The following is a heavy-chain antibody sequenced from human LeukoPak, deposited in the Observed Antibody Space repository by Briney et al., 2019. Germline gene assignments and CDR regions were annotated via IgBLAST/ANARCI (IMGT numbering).Heavy chain of an antibody. CDR1: GCSISSGDYY. CDR2: IYYSGST. J-gene: IGHJ5*02. D-gene: IGHD3-3*01. Sequence: PSQTLSLTCTVSGCSISSGDYYWSWIRQPPGKGLEWIGYIYYSGSTYYNPSLKSRVTISVDTSKNQFSLKLSSVTAADTAVYYCAKELGGAVLRFLEWPHNWFDPWGQGTLVTVSS. V-gene: IGHV4-30-4*08. CDR3: AKELGGAVLRFLEWPHNWFDP.